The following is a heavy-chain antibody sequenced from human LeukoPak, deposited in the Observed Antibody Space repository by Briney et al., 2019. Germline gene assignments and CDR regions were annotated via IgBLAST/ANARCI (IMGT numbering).Heavy chain of an antibody. J-gene: IGHJ3*01. CDR3: ASDLDYGDIDDSFDV. D-gene: IGHD4-17*01. Sequence: GGSLRLSCAASGFTFSSYAMHWVRQAPGKGLEWVAVISYDGSNKFYTDSVKGRFSISRDNSKNTLYLQMNSLRAEVTAAYHCASDLDYGDIDDSFDVWGQGTMVTVSS. CDR2: ISYDGSNK. V-gene: IGHV3-30-3*01. CDR1: GFTFSSYA.